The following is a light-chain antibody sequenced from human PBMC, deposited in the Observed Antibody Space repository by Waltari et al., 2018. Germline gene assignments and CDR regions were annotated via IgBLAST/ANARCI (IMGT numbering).Light chain of an antibody. Sequence: QSALTQPPSASGSPGQSVTNSCTGTSSDVGGYDYVSWYQHHPGKVPKILIYEVNKRPSGVPDRFSGSKSGNTASLTVSGLQAEDEADYYCSSYVVNNYVVFGRGTKLTVL. J-gene: IGLJ2*01. CDR1: SSDVGGYDY. CDR2: EVN. CDR3: SSYVVNNYVV. V-gene: IGLV2-8*01.